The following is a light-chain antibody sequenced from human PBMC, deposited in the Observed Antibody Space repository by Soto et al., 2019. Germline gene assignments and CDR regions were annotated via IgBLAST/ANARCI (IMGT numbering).Light chain of an antibody. Sequence: ESVLMQSPGTLSLSGWARVNACCRASQSVSSNLAWYQQKPGQAPRLLTYGASTRATGIPDRFSGSGSGTDFTLTISRLEPEDFAVYYCQQYGSSPTFGQGIGLEIK. CDR2: GAS. J-gene: IGKJ5*01. V-gene: IGKV3-20*01. CDR3: QQYGSSPT. CDR1: QSVSSN.